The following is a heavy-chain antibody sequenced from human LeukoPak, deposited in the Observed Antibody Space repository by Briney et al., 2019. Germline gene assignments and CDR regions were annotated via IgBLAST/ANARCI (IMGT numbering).Heavy chain of an antibody. CDR1: GFTSSGFK. CDR2: ISSSGSTI. CDR3: ARDPGDY. Sequence: GSLGLSCAPSGFTSSGFKMNWVRRAPGKGLEWVSYISSSGSTIYYADSVKGRFTISRDNAKNSLYLQMNSLRVEDTAVYYCARDPGDYWGQGTLVTVSS. V-gene: IGHV3-48*03. J-gene: IGHJ4*02.